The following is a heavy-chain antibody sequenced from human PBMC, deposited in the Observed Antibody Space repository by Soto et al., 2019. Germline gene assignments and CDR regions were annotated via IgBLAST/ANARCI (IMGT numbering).Heavy chain of an antibody. D-gene: IGHD1-20*01. Sequence: ASVKVSCKASGYTFTGYYMHWVRQAPGQGLEWMGWINPNSGGTNYAQKFQGWVTMTRDTSISTAYMELSRLRSDDTAVYYCARQKLRITGQTPGYNCFDTWGQGTLVTVSS. CDR2: INPNSGGT. V-gene: IGHV1-2*04. J-gene: IGHJ5*02. CDR3: ARQKLRITGQTPGYNCFDT. CDR1: GYTFTGYY.